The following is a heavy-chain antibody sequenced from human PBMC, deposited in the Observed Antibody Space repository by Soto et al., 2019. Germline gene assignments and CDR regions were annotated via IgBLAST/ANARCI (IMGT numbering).Heavy chain of an antibody. D-gene: IGHD6-6*01. Sequence: QTGGSLRLSCAASGFTFSSYAMSWVRQAPGRGLEWVSAISGSGGSTYYADSVKGRFTISRDNSKNTLYLQMNSLRAEDTAVYYCNPAPRSSGEYNWFDPWGQGTLVTVSS. J-gene: IGHJ5*02. V-gene: IGHV3-23*01. CDR3: NPAPRSSGEYNWFDP. CDR1: GFTFSSYA. CDR2: ISGSGGST.